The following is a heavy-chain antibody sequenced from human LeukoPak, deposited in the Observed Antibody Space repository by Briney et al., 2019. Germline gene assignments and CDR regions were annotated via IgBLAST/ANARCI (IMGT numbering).Heavy chain of an antibody. CDR3: ARHSLQSDYYGMDV. D-gene: IGHD4-11*01. Sequence: GGSLRLSCAASGFTFSSYAMHWVRQAPGKGLEWVAVISYDGSNKYYADSVKGRFTISRDNSKNTLYLQMNSLRAEDTAVYYCARHSLQSDYYGMDVWGQGTTVTVSS. CDR2: ISYDGSNK. CDR1: GFTFSSYA. V-gene: IGHV3-30-3*01. J-gene: IGHJ6*02.